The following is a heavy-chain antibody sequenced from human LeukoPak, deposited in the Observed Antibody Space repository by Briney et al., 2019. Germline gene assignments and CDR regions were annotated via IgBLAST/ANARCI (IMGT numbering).Heavy chain of an antibody. Sequence: SETLSLTCTVSGGSISSGGYYWSWIRQHPGKGLEWIGYIYYSGSTYYNPSLKSRVTISVDTSKNQFSLKLSSVTAADTDVYYCARDLYGHDWWFDPWGQGTLVTVSS. J-gene: IGHJ5*02. D-gene: IGHD3-9*01. CDR1: GGSISSGGYY. CDR2: IYYSGST. V-gene: IGHV4-31*03. CDR3: ARDLYGHDWWFDP.